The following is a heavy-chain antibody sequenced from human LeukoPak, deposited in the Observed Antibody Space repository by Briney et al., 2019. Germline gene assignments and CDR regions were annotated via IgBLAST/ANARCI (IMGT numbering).Heavy chain of an antibody. Sequence: PGGSLGLSCAASGFTFSSYGMHWVRQAPGKGLEWVAVIWYDGSNKYYADSVKGRFTISRDNSKNTLYLQMNSLRAEDTAVYYCASQTGTTFGYWGQGTLVTVSS. J-gene: IGHJ4*02. CDR2: IWYDGSNK. D-gene: IGHD1-7*01. V-gene: IGHV3-33*01. CDR3: ASQTGTTFGY. CDR1: GFTFSSYG.